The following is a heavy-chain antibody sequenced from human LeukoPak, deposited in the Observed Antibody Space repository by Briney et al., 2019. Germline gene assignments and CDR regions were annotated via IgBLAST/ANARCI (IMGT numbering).Heavy chain of an antibody. CDR3: STRPSASWNF. CDR2: IYYGGSGSGST. Sequence: PSETLSLTCSVSGDSITSPTSFWGWIRQPPGKGLEWIGSIYYGGSGSGSTYYSPSLKSRVTISGDTSNNQFSRKVNSVTATDTAVYCASTRPSASWNFWGQGTLVTVSS. V-gene: IGHV4-39*01. CDR1: GDSITSPTSF. J-gene: IGHJ4*02. D-gene: IGHD2-2*01.